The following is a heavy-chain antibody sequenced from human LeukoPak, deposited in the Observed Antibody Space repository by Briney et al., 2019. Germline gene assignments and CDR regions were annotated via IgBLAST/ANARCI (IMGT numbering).Heavy chain of an antibody. CDR2: VYASGTT. CDR1: GGSISSYY. CDR3: SRGGNYYDSSSYYYFDY. Sequence: SETLSLTCTVSGGSISSYYWSWIRQPAGKGLEWIGRVYASGTTFYNPSLKRRVTMLVHTSKNQFSLKLNSVTAADTAVYYCSRGGNYYDSSSYYYFDYWGQGTLVTVSS. V-gene: IGHV4-4*07. J-gene: IGHJ4*02. D-gene: IGHD3-22*01.